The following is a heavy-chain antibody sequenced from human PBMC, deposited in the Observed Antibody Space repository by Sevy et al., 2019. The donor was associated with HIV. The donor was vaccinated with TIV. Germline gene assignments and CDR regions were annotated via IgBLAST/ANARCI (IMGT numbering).Heavy chain of an antibody. Sequence: ASVKVSCKVSGYTLTEFSIHWVRQAPGEGLEWMGGFDPGDGDAETPYAQKFRDRLTMTADTSTDTVYMELSSLRSEDTAVYYSATDTTGYHSTLDYWGQGTLVTVSS. CDR2: FDPGDGDAET. V-gene: IGHV1-24*01. J-gene: IGHJ4*02. CDR3: ATDTTGYHSTLDY. CDR1: GYTLTEFS. D-gene: IGHD3-9*01.